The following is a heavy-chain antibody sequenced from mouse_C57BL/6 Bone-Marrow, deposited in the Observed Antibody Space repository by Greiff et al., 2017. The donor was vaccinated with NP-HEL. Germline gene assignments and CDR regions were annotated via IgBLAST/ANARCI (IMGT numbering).Heavy chain of an antibody. Sequence: VLLQQSGTVLARPGASVKMSCKTSGYTFTSYWMHWVKQRPGQGLEWIGAIYPGNSDTSYNQKFKGKAKLTAVTSASTAYMELSSLTNEDSAVYYCTKGIYYDYDYFDYWGQGTTLTVSS. CDR2: IYPGNSDT. CDR3: TKGIYYDYDYFDY. CDR1: GYTFTSYW. J-gene: IGHJ2*01. D-gene: IGHD2-4*01. V-gene: IGHV1-5*01.